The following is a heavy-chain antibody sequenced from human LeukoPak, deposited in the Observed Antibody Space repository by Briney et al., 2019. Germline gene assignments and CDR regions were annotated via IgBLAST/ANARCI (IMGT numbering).Heavy chain of an antibody. V-gene: IGHV3-21*01. J-gene: IGHJ4*02. CDR1: GFTFSSYS. CDR3: ARDGGGNSFDY. D-gene: IGHD4-23*01. CDR2: ISSSSSYI. Sequence: GGSLRLSCPASGFTFSSYSMNWVRQAPGKGLEWVSSISSSSSYIYYADSVKGRFTISRDNAKNSLYLQMNSLRAEDTAVYYCARDGGGNSFDYWGQGTLVTVSS.